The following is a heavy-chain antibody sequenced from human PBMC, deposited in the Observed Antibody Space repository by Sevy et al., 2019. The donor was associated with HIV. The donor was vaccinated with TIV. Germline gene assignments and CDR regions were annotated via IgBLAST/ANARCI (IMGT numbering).Heavy chain of an antibody. CDR1: GDSISSYY. Sequence: TLSLTCTVSGDSISSYYWSWIRQPPGKGLEWIGYIYYSGTTKYNPSLKSRVTISVDTSKNQFSLKLKSVIAADTAVYYCARDRVGATTDWFDPWGPGTLVTVSS. CDR3: ARDRVGATTDWFDP. D-gene: IGHD1-26*01. V-gene: IGHV4-59*01. J-gene: IGHJ5*02. CDR2: IYYSGTT.